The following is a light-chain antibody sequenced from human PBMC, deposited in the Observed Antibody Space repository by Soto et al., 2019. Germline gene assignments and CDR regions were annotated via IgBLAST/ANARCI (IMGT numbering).Light chain of an antibody. CDR3: QQYENLPPT. V-gene: IGKV1-33*01. CDR1: PDIANS. J-gene: IGKJ5*01. CDR2: DAS. Sequence: DIQMTQSPSSLSASIGDRVILTCQASPDIANSLNWYRHNPGKAPKLLIYDASNLERGVPARLSGSGPGTDFSFTISSLQPEDIATYYCQQYENLPPTFGQGTRLEIK.